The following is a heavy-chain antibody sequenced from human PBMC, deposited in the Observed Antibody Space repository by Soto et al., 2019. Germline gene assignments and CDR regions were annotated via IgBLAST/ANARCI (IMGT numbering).Heavy chain of an antibody. Sequence: QVQLVQSGAEVKKPGASVKVSCKTSGYSFTSYDMNWVRQVPGQGPEWMGWMNPNSADTGYAQKLQGRMTMSIAISTRTMYMELSGLTSEDTDVYYCASSRSVHPHMDVWGRGTMVTFSS. J-gene: IGHJ6*03. V-gene: IGHV1-8*01. CDR1: GYSFTSYD. CDR3: ASSRSVHPHMDV. D-gene: IGHD2-2*01. CDR2: MNPNSADT.